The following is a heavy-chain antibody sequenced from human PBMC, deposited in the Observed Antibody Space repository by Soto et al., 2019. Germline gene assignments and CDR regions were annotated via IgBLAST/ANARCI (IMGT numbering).Heavy chain of an antibody. CDR1: GGSISSYY. J-gene: IGHJ6*02. V-gene: IGHV4-59*08. CDR3: ARLIVGVPPDGNYYYYARDA. Sequence: SETLSLTCTVSGGSISSYYWSWIRQPPGKGLEWIGYIYYSGSTNYNPSLKSRVTISVDTSKNQFSLKLSSVTAADTAVYYCARLIVGVPPDGNYYYYARDAWGQGTTVTVS. CDR2: IYYSGST. D-gene: IGHD2-2*01.